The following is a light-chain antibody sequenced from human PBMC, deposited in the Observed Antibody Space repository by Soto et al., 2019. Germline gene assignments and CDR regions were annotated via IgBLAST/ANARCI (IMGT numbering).Light chain of an antibody. J-gene: IGKJ5*01. CDR2: DAS. Sequence: TQSPSTLSASVGDRVTITCRASQSIGRWLAWYQQKPGQAPKLLIYDASNMPTGIAARFSGSGSGTDFTLTISSLEPEDIAVYCCQQRSNWPITFGQGTRLEIK. CDR3: QQRSNWPIT. V-gene: IGKV3-11*01. CDR1: QSIGRW.